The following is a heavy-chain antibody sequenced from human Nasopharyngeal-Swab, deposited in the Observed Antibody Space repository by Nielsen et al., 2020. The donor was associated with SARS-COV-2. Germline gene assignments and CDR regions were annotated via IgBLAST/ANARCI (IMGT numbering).Heavy chain of an antibody. J-gene: IGHJ4*02. CDR3: ASLYSSSWFLETVTHVDS. D-gene: IGHD6-13*01. CDR1: GLTFSSYH. Sequence: GESLKISCAASGLTFSSYHMNWVRQAPGKGLEWISYITTGSTTIYYADSVKGRFTVSRDNAKNSLYLQMNSLRDEDTAVYYCASLYSSSWFLETVTHVDSWGQGTLVTVSS. V-gene: IGHV3-48*02. CDR2: ITTGSTTI.